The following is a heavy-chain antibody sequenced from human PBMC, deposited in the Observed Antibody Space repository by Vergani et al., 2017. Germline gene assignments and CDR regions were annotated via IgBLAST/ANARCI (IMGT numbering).Heavy chain of an antibody. CDR2: IHRSRST. Sequence: QVQLQESGPGLVKPSQTLSLTCSVSGDSISSGVYYWNWIRQHPGKGLEWIGEIHRSRSTNYNPSLRRRVTISLDKSKNQFSLKLNSVTAADTAVYYCGRVADFYGLGSRLLDLWGQGILVTVSS. CDR1: GDSISSGVYY. CDR3: GRVADFYGLGSRLLDL. D-gene: IGHD3-10*01. V-gene: IGHV4-31*03. J-gene: IGHJ5*02.